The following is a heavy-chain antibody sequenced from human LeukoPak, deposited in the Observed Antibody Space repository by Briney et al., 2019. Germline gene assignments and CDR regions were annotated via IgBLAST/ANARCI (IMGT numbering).Heavy chain of an antibody. Sequence: GGSLRLSCAASGLTVSSNYMSWVRQAPGKGLEWVSVIYSGGSTYYADSVKGRFTISRDNSKNTLYLQMNSLRAEDTAVYYCARSGVSSSWPHAFDIWGQGTMVTVSS. CDR2: IYSGGST. D-gene: IGHD6-13*01. J-gene: IGHJ3*02. V-gene: IGHV3-66*01. CDR1: GLTVSSNY. CDR3: ARSGVSSSWPHAFDI.